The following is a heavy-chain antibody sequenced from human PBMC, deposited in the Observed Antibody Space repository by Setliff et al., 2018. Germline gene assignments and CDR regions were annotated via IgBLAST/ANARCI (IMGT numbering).Heavy chain of an antibody. CDR2: INRSGST. CDR3: ARGFYYYYYYYMDV. CDR1: GGSFSGYY. J-gene: IGHJ6*03. Sequence: SETLSLTCAVYGGSFSGYYWSWIRQPPGKGLEWIGEINRSGSTNYNPSLKSRVTISVDTSKNQFSLKLSSVTAADTAVYYCARGFYYYYYYYMDVWGKGTTVTVSS. V-gene: IGHV4-34*01.